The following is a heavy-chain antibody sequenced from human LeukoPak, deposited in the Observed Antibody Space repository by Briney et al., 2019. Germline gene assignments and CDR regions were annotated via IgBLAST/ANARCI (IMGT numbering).Heavy chain of an antibody. Sequence: GGSLRLSCAASGFTFSSYAMHWVRQAPGKGLEWVAVISYDGSNKYYADSVKGRFTISRDNSKNTLYLQMNSLRAEDTAVYYCARVDTSGYVDYWGQGTLVTVSS. CDR3: ARVDTSGYVDY. CDR1: GFTFSSYA. D-gene: IGHD3-22*01. CDR2: ISYDGSNK. V-gene: IGHV3-30*14. J-gene: IGHJ4*02.